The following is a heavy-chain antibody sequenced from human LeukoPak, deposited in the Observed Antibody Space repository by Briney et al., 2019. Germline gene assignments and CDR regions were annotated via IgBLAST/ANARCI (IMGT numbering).Heavy chain of an antibody. J-gene: IGHJ3*02. V-gene: IGHV4-59*01. CDR3: ATSGSSWTDAYNI. CDR2: VYNRGST. CDR1: GDSISSYY. D-gene: IGHD2-15*01. Sequence: SETLSLTCTVSGDSISSYYWTWIRQPPGKGLEWIGYVYNRGSTNRNPSLKSRLTISLDTSKNQFSLTLTSVTAADTAIYYCATSGSSWTDAYNIWGQGTMVTVSS.